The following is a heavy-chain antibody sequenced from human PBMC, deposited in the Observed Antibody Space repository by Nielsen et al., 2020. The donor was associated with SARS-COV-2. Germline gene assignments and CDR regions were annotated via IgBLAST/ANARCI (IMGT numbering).Heavy chain of an antibody. CDR1: GFTFDDYA. D-gene: IGHD5-18*01. J-gene: IGHJ2*01. CDR2: VSSRGKIM. Sequence: SLKISCAASGFTFDDYAMHWVRQAPGKGLEWVSGVSSRGKIMGYADSVKGRFTISRDNAKNSLYLQMNSLRAEDTAVYYCARRIQLWSTSNDWYFDLWGRGTLVTVSS. V-gene: IGHV3-9*01. CDR3: ARRIQLWSTSNDWYFDL.